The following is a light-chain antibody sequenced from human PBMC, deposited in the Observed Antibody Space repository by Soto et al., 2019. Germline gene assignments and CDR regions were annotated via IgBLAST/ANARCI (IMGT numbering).Light chain of an antibody. J-gene: IGKJ1*01. CDR3: QQYGSSGT. CDR1: QSVGNNY. Sequence: EIVMTQSPGPLSLSPGERATLSCRASQSVGNNYLAWYQQKPGQAPRLLIYGASNRATGIPDRFSGSGSGTEFTLTISRLEPEDFAVYYCQQYGSSGTFGQGTKVDIK. V-gene: IGKV3-20*01. CDR2: GAS.